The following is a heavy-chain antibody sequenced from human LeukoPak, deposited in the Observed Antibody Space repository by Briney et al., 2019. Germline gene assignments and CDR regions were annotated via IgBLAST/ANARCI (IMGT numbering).Heavy chain of an antibody. V-gene: IGHV4-39*02. D-gene: IGHD3-22*01. CDR1: GGSISSSSYY. J-gene: IGHJ4*02. CDR2: IYYSGST. Sequence: PSETLSLTCTVSGGSISSSSYYWGWIRQPPGKGLEWIGSIYYSGSTYYNPSLKSRVTISVDTSKNQFSLKLSSVTAADTAVYYCAREGYASRGYYYGYWGQGTLVTVSS. CDR3: AREGYASRGYYYGY.